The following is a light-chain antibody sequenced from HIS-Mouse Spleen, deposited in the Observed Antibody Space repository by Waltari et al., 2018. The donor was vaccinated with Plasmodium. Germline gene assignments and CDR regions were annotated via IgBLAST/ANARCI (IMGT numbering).Light chain of an antibody. CDR1: ALPKKY. Sequence: SYELPQPPSVPVSQGQTAGITCSGDALPKKYAYWYQQKSGQPPGLVIYEDSKRPSGIPERFSVSSSGTMDTLTISGAQVEDEADYYSYSTDSSSNHRVFSGETKLTVL. J-gene: IGLJ3*02. CDR2: EDS. CDR3: YSTDSSSNHRV. V-gene: IGLV3-10*01.